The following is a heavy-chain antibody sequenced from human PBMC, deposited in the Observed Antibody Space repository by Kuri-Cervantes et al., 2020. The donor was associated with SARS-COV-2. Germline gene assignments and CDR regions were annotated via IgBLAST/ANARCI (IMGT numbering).Heavy chain of an antibody. V-gene: IGHV3-21*01. CDR1: GFTFSSYS. J-gene: IGHJ2*01. CDR2: ISSSSSSYI. D-gene: IGHD2-2*01. Sequence: GGSLRLSCAASGFTFSSYSMNWVRQAPGKGLEWVSSISSSSSSYIYCADSVKGRFTISRDNAKNSLYLQMNSLRAEDTAVYYCARAPQGRYCSSTSCPIVWYFDLWGRGTLVTVSS. CDR3: ARAPQGRYCSSTSCPIVWYFDL.